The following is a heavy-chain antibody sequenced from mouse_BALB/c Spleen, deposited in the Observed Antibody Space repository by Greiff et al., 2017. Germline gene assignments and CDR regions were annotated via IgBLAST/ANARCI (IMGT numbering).Heavy chain of an antibody. CDR3: ARRDYRSAWFAY. J-gene: IGHJ3*01. Sequence: EVKLMESGPSLVKPSQTLSLTCSVTGDSITSGYWNWIRKFPGNKLEYMGYISYSGSTYYNPSLKSRISITRDTSKNQYYLQLNSVTTEDTAVYYCARRDYRSAWFAYWGQGTLVTVSA. V-gene: IGHV3-8*02. D-gene: IGHD2-14*01. CDR2: ISYSGST. CDR1: GDSITSGY.